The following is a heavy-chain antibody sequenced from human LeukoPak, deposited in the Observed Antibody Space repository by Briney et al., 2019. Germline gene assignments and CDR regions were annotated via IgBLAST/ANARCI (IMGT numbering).Heavy chain of an antibody. CDR3: AKDSWDCSGGSCYGLSFDY. J-gene: IGHJ4*02. Sequence: PGGSLRLSCAASGFTFDDYAMHWVRQAPGKGRDWGSLISGDGTSTYYAASVKGRFTISRDNSKNSLYLHMNSLRTEDTALYYCAKDSWDCSGGSCYGLSFDYWGQGTLVTVSS. CDR2: ISGDGTST. V-gene: IGHV3-43*02. D-gene: IGHD2-15*01. CDR1: GFTFDDYA.